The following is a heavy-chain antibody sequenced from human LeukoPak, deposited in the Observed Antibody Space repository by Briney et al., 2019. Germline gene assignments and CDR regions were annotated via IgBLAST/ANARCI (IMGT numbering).Heavy chain of an antibody. J-gene: IGHJ3*02. V-gene: IGHV4-59*08. CDR3: ARRMATVTDAFDI. CDR2: VFHSGTT. D-gene: IGHD5-24*01. CDR1: GDSLTSNF. Sequence: SETLSLTCNVSGDSLTSNFWSWIRQTPGKGLEWIGYVFHSGTTNYSPSLKSRVTISLDTSKKQIYLRLASVTAADTALYYCARRMATVTDAFDIWGRGTMVSVSS.